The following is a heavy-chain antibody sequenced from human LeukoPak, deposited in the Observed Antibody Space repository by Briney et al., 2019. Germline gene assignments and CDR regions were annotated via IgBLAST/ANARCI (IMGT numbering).Heavy chain of an antibody. Sequence: GGSLRLSCAASGFTFSSYCMGWVRQAPGKGREWVANIKQVGSEKYYVDSVKGRFTISRDSDKNSLYLQMKSLGAEDTSVYYCARTGSGWAHNLFDPWGQGTLVTVSS. J-gene: IGHJ5*02. V-gene: IGHV3-7*01. CDR2: IKQVGSEK. CDR3: ARTGSGWAHNLFDP. D-gene: IGHD6-19*01. CDR1: GFTFSSYC.